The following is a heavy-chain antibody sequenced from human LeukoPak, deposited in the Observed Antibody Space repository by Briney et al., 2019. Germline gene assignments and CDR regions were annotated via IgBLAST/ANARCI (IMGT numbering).Heavy chain of an antibody. CDR3: ARDLRGLYYERLFDY. D-gene: IGHD3-22*01. V-gene: IGHV3-33*01. J-gene: IGHJ4*02. CDR1: GFTFSSYG. CDR2: IWYDGSNK. Sequence: PGRSLRLSCAASGFTFSSYGMHWVRQAPGKGLEWVAVIWYDGSNKYYADSVKGRFTISRDNSKNTLYLQMNSLRAEDTAVYYCARDLRGLYYERLFDYWGQGTLVTVSS.